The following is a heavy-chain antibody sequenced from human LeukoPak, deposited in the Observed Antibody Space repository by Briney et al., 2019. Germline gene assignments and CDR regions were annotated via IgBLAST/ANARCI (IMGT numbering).Heavy chain of an antibody. CDR3: ARGGHSYGLDY. D-gene: IGHD5-18*01. CDR1: GFTFSSYA. J-gene: IGHJ4*02. CDR2: ISYDGSNK. V-gene: IGHV3-30-3*01. Sequence: GGSLRLSCAASGFTFSSYAMHWVRQAPGKGLEWVAVISYDGSNKYYADSVKGRFTISRDNSKNTLYLQMNSLGAEDTAVYYCARGGHSYGLDYWGQGTLVTVSS.